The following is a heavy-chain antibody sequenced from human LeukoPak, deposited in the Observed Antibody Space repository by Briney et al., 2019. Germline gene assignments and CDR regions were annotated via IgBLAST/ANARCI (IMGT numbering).Heavy chain of an antibody. V-gene: IGHV3-23*01. J-gene: IGHJ3*02. D-gene: IGHD3-3*01. CDR2: ISGSGGST. Sequence: GGSLRLSCAASGFTFSSYAMSWVRQAPGKGLEWVSAISGSGGSTYYADSVKGRFTISRDDSKNTLYLQMNSLRAEDTAVYYCARDLVFGVVTPGPDAFDIWGQGTMVTVSS. CDR3: ARDLVFGVVTPGPDAFDI. CDR1: GFTFSSYA.